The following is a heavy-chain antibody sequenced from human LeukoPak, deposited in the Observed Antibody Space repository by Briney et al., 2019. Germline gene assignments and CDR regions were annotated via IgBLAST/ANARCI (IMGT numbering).Heavy chain of an antibody. J-gene: IGHJ4*02. CDR3: ASSITIFRGVIPYFDY. Sequence: GGSLRLSCAASGFTFSNYFMNWVRRAPGKGLEWVSSISSSSSYIYYADSVKGRFTISRDNAKNSLYLQMNSLRAEDTAVYYCASSITIFRGVIPYFDYWGQGTLVTVSS. V-gene: IGHV3-21*01. CDR1: GFTFSNYF. D-gene: IGHD3-10*01. CDR2: ISSSSSYI.